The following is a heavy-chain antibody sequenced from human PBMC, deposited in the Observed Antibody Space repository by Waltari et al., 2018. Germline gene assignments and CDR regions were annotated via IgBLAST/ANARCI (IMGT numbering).Heavy chain of an antibody. D-gene: IGHD5-18*01. V-gene: IGHV3-23*04. CDR2: ISVSGGNT. Sequence: EVQLVESGGGLVQPGGSLRLSCAASGFTFSSYGMNWVRQAAGKGWEWASGISVSGGNTYYADSVKGRFTISRDNSKSTLSLQMNSVRADDTAVYYCARGAAYSRFDYWGQGTLVTVSS. J-gene: IGHJ4*02. CDR1: GFTFSSYG. CDR3: ARGAAYSRFDY.